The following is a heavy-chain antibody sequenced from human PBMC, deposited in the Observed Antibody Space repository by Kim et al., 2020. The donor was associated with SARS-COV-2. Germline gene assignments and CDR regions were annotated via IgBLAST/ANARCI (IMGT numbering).Heavy chain of an antibody. CDR1: GFTFSSYW. CDR3: ARETIVVTNWCDS. V-gene: IGHV3-74*01. J-gene: IGHJ5*01. Sequence: GGSLRLSCAASGFTFSSYWMHWVRQVPGKGLVWVSRVNGDGSRTSYVDSVKGRFTISRDNAKNTLYLQMNSLRVEDTAVYYCARETIVVTNWCDSWGQGILVTVS. D-gene: IGHD5-12*01. CDR2: VNGDGSRT.